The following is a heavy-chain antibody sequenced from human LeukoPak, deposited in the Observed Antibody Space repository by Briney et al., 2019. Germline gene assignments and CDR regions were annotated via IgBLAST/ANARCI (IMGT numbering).Heavy chain of an antibody. Sequence: ASVTVSCKASGYTFTGYYVHWVRQAPGQGLEWMGRINPNSGGTNYAQKFQGRVTMTRDTSISTAYMELSRLRSDDTAVYYCARVARGYSYGYLGYWGQGTLVTVSS. J-gene: IGHJ4*02. CDR2: INPNSGGT. V-gene: IGHV1-2*06. CDR1: GYTFTGYY. CDR3: ARVARGYSYGYLGY. D-gene: IGHD5-18*01.